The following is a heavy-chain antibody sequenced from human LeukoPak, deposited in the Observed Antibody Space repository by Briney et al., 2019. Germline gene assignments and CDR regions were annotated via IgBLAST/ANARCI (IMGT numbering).Heavy chain of an antibody. D-gene: IGHD3-3*01. J-gene: IGHJ2*01. Sequence: SETLSLTCTVSGGSISSYYWSWIRQPAGKGLEWIGRIYTSGNTNYNPSLKSRVTMSVDTSKNQFSLKLSSVTAADTAVYYCARDESPEYYDFWSGYYRYWYFDLWGRGTLVTVSS. V-gene: IGHV4-4*07. CDR2: IYTSGNT. CDR1: GGSISSYY. CDR3: ARDESPEYYDFWSGYYRYWYFDL.